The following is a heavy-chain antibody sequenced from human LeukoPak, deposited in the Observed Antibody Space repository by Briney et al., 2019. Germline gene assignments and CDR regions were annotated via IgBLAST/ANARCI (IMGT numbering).Heavy chain of an antibody. CDR3: VSFYETY. Sequence: GGSLRLSCAASGFTSSSYALNWVRQAPGKGLVWVSHINSDGSWTSYADSVKGRFTISKDNAKNTVYLQMNSLRAEDTAVYYCVSFYETYWGRGTLVTVSS. CDR1: GFTSSSYA. CDR2: INSDGSWT. V-gene: IGHV3-74*01. J-gene: IGHJ4*02. D-gene: IGHD2/OR15-2a*01.